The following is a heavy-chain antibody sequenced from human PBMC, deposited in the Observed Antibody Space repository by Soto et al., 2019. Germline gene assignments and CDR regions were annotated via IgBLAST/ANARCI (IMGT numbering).Heavy chain of an antibody. V-gene: IGHV3-23*01. CDR3: AKHCVTSSCNTRSFDS. CDR1: GFTLSTDA. CDR2: ISRDGGST. Sequence: PVGSLRLSCAASGFTLSTDAMHWFRQARVKGLEWVACISRDGGSTYCADSVKGRFTISRDNSKNTVYLQMSSLRAEDTALYYCAKHCVTSSCNTRSFDSWGQGTLVTVSS. J-gene: IGHJ4*02. D-gene: IGHD2-2*01.